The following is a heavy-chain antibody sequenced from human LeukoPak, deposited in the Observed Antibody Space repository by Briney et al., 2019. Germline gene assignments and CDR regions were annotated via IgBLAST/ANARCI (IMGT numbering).Heavy chain of an antibody. J-gene: IGHJ5*02. D-gene: IGHD3-16*01. CDR3: ARAGIMITFGGAGSP. CDR1: GYTFTSYY. CDR2: INPNSGGT. Sequence: ASVKVSCKASGYTFTSYYMHWVRQAPGQGLEWMGWINPNSGGTNYAQKFQGRVTMTRDTSISTAYMELSRLRSDDTAVYYCARAGIMITFGGAGSPWGQGTLVTVSS. V-gene: IGHV1-2*02.